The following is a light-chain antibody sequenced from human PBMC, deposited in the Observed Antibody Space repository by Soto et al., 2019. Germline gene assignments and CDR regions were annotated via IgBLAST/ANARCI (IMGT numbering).Light chain of an antibody. J-gene: IGKJ1*01. CDR2: GAS. CDR3: QQYASSVT. Sequence: PGERATLSCRASQSVSSTFFAWYQLTPGQAPRLIIYGASNRATGIPDRFSGSGSGTDFTLTISRLEPEDFAVYYCQQYASSVTFGQGTKVEIK. V-gene: IGKV3-20*01. CDR1: QSVSSTF.